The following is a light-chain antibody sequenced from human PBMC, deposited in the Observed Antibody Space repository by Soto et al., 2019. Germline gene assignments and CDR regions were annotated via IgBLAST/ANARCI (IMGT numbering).Light chain of an antibody. CDR3: QQYGSSSWT. V-gene: IGKV3-20*01. Sequence: DIVLTQSPGTLSLSPGERATLSCRASQSVSSIYLAWYQHKPGQAPRLLIYGASSRATGIPDRFSGSGSGTDCTLTISRLEPEDFAVYYCQQYGSSSWTFGRGTTVEIK. J-gene: IGKJ1*01. CDR1: QSVSSIY. CDR2: GAS.